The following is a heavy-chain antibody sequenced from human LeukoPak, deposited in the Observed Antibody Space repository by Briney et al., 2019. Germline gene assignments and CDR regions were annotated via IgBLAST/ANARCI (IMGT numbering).Heavy chain of an antibody. CDR1: GYTFTSYA. Sequence: GASVKVSCKASGYTFTSYAMHWVRQAPGQRLEWMGWINAGNGNTKYSQKFQGRVTITRDTSASTAYMELSSLRSEDTAVYYCARGSSLLGWLHNPYYFDYWGQGTLVTVSS. V-gene: IGHV1-3*01. J-gene: IGHJ4*02. D-gene: IGHD3-3*01. CDR3: ARGSSLLGWLHNPYYFDY. CDR2: INAGNGNT.